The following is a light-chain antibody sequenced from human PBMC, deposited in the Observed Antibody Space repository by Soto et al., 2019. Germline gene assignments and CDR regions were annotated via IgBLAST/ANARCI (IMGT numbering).Light chain of an antibody. Sequence: QSVLTQPASVSGSPGQSITISCTGTSSDVGSYNLVSWYQQHPGKAPKLMLYEGSKRPSGVSNRFYVSKSGNTDSLTSSGLQAEDEADYYGCSYAGSSIYVVFGEGTKLPVL. V-gene: IGLV2-23*01. CDR2: EGS. J-gene: IGLJ2*01. CDR3: CSYAGSSIYVV. CDR1: SSDVGSYNL.